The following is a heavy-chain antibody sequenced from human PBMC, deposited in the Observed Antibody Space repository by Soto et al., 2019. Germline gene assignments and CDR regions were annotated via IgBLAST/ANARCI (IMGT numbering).Heavy chain of an antibody. CDR1: GGSFSGYY. CDR2: INHSGST. J-gene: IGHJ6*02. D-gene: IGHD1-7*01. CDR3: ATIRLNPTTRARLHSMRYYYGMDV. Sequence: KASETLSLTCAVYGGSFSGYYWSWIRQPPGKGLEWIGEINHSGSTNYNPSLKSRVTISVDTSKNQFSLKLSSVTAADTAVYYCATIRLNPTTRARLHSMRYYYGMDVWGQGTTVTVSS. V-gene: IGHV4-34*01.